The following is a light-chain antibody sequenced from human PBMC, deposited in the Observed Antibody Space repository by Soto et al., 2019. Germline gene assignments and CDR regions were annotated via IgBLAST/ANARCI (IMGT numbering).Light chain of an antibody. J-gene: IGKJ1*01. CDR1: QSLLHSNGYNY. V-gene: IGKV2-28*01. CDR2: LGS. CDR3: MLALHTPWT. Sequence: DIVMTQSPLSLPVTPGEPASISCRSSQSLLHSNGYNYLDGYLQNPGQSPQLLIYLGSNRASGVPDRFSGSVSGADFTLKISRGEAEDVGVYYCMLALHTPWTFGQGTKVEIK.